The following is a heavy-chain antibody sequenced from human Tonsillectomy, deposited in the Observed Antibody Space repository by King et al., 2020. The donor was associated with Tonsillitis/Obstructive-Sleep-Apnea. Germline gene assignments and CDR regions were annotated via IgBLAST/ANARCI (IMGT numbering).Heavy chain of an antibody. CDR2: MSTNGRSI. V-gene: IGHV3-48*03. Sequence: VQLVESGGSVVQPGGSLGLSCVTSGFTFSDYEVIWVRQPPGKGLEWVSYMSTNGRSIHYADSVNGRFTISRDNAKKSLDLQMSSLRAEDTAVYYCARRLPYFGMDVWGQGTTVTVSS. CDR3: ARRLPYFGMDV. CDR1: GFTFSDYE. J-gene: IGHJ6*02. D-gene: IGHD2-15*01.